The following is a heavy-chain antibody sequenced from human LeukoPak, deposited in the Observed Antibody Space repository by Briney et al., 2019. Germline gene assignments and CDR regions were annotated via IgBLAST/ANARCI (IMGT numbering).Heavy chain of an antibody. V-gene: IGHV3-7*01. CDR1: GFTFSSYG. D-gene: IGHD1-26*01. CDR3: ARLDGKTVFDY. CDR2: IKQDGSEK. Sequence: PGRSLRLSCAASGFTFSSYGMHWVRQAPGKGLEWVANIKQDGSEKYYVDSVKGRFTISRDNAKNSLYLQMNSLRAEDTAVYYCARLDGKTVFDYWGQGTLVTVSS. J-gene: IGHJ4*02.